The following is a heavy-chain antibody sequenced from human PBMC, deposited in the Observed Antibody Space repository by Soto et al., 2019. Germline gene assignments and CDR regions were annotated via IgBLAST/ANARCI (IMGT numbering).Heavy chain of an antibody. CDR3: ARDTLSAFDV. CDR2: IRHDGSDK. D-gene: IGHD3-16*01. Sequence: GSLRLSCTASRFTFSVYWMSWVRQAPGKGLEWVANIRHDGSDKFYVDSVKGRFTVSRDNAKNSLYLQMTGLRAEDTAVYYCARDTLSAFDVWGQGTMVTVSS. V-gene: IGHV3-7*01. CDR1: RFTFSVYW. J-gene: IGHJ3*01.